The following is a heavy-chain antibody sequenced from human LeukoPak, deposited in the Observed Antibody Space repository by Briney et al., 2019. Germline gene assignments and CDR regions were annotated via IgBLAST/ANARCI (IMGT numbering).Heavy chain of an antibody. D-gene: IGHD1-20*01. Sequence: SVKVSCKASGGTFSSYAISWVRQAPGQGLEWMGRIIPIFGTANYAQKFQGRVTITTDESTSTAYMELSSLRSEDTAVYYCARDSNPYNWNGAWAFDIWGQGTMVTVSS. CDR1: GGTFSSYA. J-gene: IGHJ3*02. V-gene: IGHV1-69*05. CDR3: ARDSNPYNWNGAWAFDI. CDR2: IIPIFGTA.